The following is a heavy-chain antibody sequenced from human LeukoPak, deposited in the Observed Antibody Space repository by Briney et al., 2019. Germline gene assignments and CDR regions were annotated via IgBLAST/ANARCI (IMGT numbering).Heavy chain of an antibody. CDR3: GRDWSSFVVVPAAMYY. Sequence: GGSLRLSCAASGFTFSSYGMHWVRQAPGKGLEWVAVIWYDGSNKYYADSVKGRFTISRDNSKNTLYLQMNSLRAEDTAVYYCGRDWSSFVVVPAAMYYWGQGTLVTVSS. D-gene: IGHD2-2*01. CDR2: IWYDGSNK. J-gene: IGHJ4*02. CDR1: GFTFSSYG. V-gene: IGHV3-33*01.